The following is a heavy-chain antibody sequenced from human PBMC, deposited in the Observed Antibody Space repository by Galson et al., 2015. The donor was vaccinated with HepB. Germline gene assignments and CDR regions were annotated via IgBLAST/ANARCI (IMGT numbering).Heavy chain of an antibody. CDR3: AKGYGLFDS. CDR2: LSGNGDST. J-gene: IGHJ5*01. D-gene: IGHD5-18*01. CDR1: GLGFDTHA. Sequence: SLRLSCAASGLGFDTHAMSWVRQAPGRGLEWISGLSGNGDSTFYADSVKGRFTVSRDNSNNMLYLQMNSLRAEDAGLYFCAKGYGLFDSCGQGILVTVSS. V-gene: IGHV3-23*01.